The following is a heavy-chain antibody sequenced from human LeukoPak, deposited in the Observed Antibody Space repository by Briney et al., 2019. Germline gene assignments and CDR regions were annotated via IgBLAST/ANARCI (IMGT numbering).Heavy chain of an antibody. CDR3: ARPGGYYGSGSYLDY. D-gene: IGHD3-10*01. Sequence: GGSLRLSCAASGFTVSSNYMSWVRQAPGKGLEWVSVIYSGGSTYYADSVKGRFTISRDNSKNTLYLQMNSLRAKDTAVYYCARPGGYYGSGSYLDYWGQGTLVTVSS. J-gene: IGHJ4*02. CDR1: GFTVSSNY. V-gene: IGHV3-53*01. CDR2: IYSGGST.